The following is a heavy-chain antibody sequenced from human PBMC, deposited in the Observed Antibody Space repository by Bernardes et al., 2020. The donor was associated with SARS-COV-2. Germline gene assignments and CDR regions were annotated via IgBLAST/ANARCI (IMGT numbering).Heavy chain of an antibody. CDR1: GFTLSSYS. V-gene: IGHV3-21*01. CDR2: ISSSSSYI. J-gene: IGHJ6*02. Sequence: GGSLRLSCAASGFTLSSYSMNWVRQAPGKGLEWVSSISSSSSYIYYADSVKGRFTISRDNAKNSLYLQMNSLRAEDTAVYYCARGKAAIEQYYYYYGMDVWGQGTTVTVSS. CDR3: ARGKAAIEQYYYYYGMDV. D-gene: IGHD2-2*02.